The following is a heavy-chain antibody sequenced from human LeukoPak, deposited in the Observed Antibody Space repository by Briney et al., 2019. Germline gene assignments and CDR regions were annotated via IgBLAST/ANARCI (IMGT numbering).Heavy chain of an antibody. CDR1: GFTVNSNF. D-gene: IGHD5-18*01. CDR3: AREGYSSGSRTGIDY. CDR2: IYSGGST. Sequence: GGSLRLSCAASGFTVNSNFMNWVRQAPGRGLEWVSVIYSGGSTSYADSVKGRFTISRDNSKNTLFLQMNSLRIDDTAVYYCAREGYSSGSRTGIDYWGQGTLVTVSS. J-gene: IGHJ4*02. V-gene: IGHV3-66*02.